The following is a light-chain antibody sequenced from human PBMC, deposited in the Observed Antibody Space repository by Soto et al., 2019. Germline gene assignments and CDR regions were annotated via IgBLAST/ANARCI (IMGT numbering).Light chain of an antibody. CDR2: EVS. Sequence: QSARTQPASVSGSPGQSITISCTGTSSDVGYYKYVSWYQQYSGKAPKVVIYEVSNRPSGVSHRFSGSKSGNTASLTISGLQAEDEADYYCSSYTSSGKALFGGGTKVTVL. J-gene: IGLJ3*02. V-gene: IGLV2-14*01. CDR1: SSDVGYYKY. CDR3: SSYTSSGKAL.